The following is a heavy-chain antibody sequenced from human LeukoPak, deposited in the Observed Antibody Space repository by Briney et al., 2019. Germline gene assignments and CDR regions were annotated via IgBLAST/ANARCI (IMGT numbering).Heavy chain of an antibody. CDR1: GGSISSYY. V-gene: IGHV4-59*08. D-gene: IGHD3-10*01. J-gene: IGHJ4*02. CDR3: ARLLWFGELLYYFDY. Sequence: PSETLSLTCTVSGGSISSYYWSWIRRPPGKGLEWIGYIYYSGSTNYNPSLKSRVTISVDTSKNQFSLKLSSVTAADTAVYYCARLLWFGELLYYFDYWGQGTLVTVSS. CDR2: IYYSGST.